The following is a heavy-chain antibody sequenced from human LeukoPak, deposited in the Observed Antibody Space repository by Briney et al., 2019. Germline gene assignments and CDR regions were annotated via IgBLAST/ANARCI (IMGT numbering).Heavy chain of an antibody. CDR1: GFTFSSYE. V-gene: IGHV3-48*03. Sequence: GGSLRLSCAASGFTFSSYEMNWVRQAPGKGLEWVSYISSSGSTIYYADSVKGRFTISRDNAKNSLYLQMNSLRAEDTAVYYCAREALDYRDDDSAFDIWGQGTMVTVSS. CDR2: ISSSGSTI. D-gene: IGHD4-11*01. CDR3: AREALDYRDDDSAFDI. J-gene: IGHJ3*02.